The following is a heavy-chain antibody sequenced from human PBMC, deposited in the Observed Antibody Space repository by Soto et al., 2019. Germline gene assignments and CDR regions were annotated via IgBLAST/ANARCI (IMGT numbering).Heavy chain of an antibody. Sequence: QVTVKESGPVLVKRTETRTLTCTVSEFSLSNAGLGVSWIRQPPGKALGWLAHIFSNDEKSYSTSLKSRLTISKDTSKSQVVLTMTNMDPVDTATYYCASTYSTSWYWFDPWGQGTLVTVSS. D-gene: IGHD6-13*01. V-gene: IGHV2-26*04. CDR3: ASTYSTSWYWFDP. CDR2: IFSNDEK. CDR1: EFSLSNAGLG. J-gene: IGHJ5*02.